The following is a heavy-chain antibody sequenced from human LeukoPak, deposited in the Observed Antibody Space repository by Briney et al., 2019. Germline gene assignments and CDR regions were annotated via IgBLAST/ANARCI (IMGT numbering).Heavy chain of an antibody. Sequence: SETLSLTCTVSGGSISSYYWSWIRQPAGKGLEWIGRIYTSGSTNYNPSLKSRVTISVDTSKNQFSLKLSSVTAADTAVYYCARDPAYSSGWSGGYFDYWGQGTLVTVSS. V-gene: IGHV4-4*07. CDR3: ARDPAYSSGWSGGYFDY. D-gene: IGHD6-19*01. CDR1: GGSISSYY. J-gene: IGHJ4*02. CDR2: IYTSGST.